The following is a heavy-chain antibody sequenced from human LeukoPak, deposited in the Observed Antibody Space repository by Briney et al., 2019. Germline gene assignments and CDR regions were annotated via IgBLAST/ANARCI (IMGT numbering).Heavy chain of an antibody. V-gene: IGHV3-7*01. D-gene: IGHD2-2*01. CDR2: IKQDGSEK. CDR1: GFTFSSYW. Sequence: GGSLRLSCAASGFTFSSYWMSWVRQAPGKGLEWVANIKQDGSEKYYVDSVKGRFTISRDDAKNSLYLQMNSLRAEDTAVYYCARDNLGYCSTSCQYYFDYWGQGTLVTVSS. CDR3: ARDNLGYCSTSCQYYFDY. J-gene: IGHJ4*02.